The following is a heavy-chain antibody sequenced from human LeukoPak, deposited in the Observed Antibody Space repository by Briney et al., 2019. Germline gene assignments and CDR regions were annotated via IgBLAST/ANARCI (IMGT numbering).Heavy chain of an antibody. J-gene: IGHJ4*02. V-gene: IGHV3-23*01. CDR3: AKSTLTTVTSTPDY. CDR1: GFTFSSYA. CDR2: ISGSGGST. D-gene: IGHD4-17*01. Sequence: GGSLRLSCAASGFTFSSYAMSWVRQAPGKGLEWVSAISGSGGSTYYAASVKGRFTISRDNSKNTLYLQMNSLRAEDTAVYYCAKSTLTTVTSTPDYWGQGTLVTVSS.